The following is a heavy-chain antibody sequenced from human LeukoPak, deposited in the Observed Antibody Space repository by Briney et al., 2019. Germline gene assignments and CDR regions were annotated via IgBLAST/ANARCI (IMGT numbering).Heavy chain of an antibody. CDR1: GGSISISSYY. V-gene: IGHV4-39*01. CDR3: ARLDGSGWLFDY. Sequence: PSETLSLTCTVSGGSISISSYYWGGIRQPPGKGLEWIGSMYYIGSTYYNPSLKSRVTISVDTSKNQFSLKLSSVTAADTAVYYCARLDGSGWLFDYWGQGTLVTVSS. J-gene: IGHJ4*02. CDR2: MYYIGST. D-gene: IGHD6-19*01.